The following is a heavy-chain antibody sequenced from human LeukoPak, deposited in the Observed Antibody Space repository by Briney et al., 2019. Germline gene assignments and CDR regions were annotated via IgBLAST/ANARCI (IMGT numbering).Heavy chain of an antibody. Sequence: KSGGSLRLSCAASGFTFSDYYMIWIRQAPGKGLEWVSYISSSSSYTRYADSVKGRFTISRDNAKKSVYLQMNSLRAEDTAVYYCARGRYYYDSSGYYYFDPWGQGTLVTVSS. J-gene: IGHJ4*02. CDR2: ISSSSSYT. V-gene: IGHV3-11*05. CDR1: GFTFSDYY. CDR3: ARGRYYYDSSGYYYFDP. D-gene: IGHD3-22*01.